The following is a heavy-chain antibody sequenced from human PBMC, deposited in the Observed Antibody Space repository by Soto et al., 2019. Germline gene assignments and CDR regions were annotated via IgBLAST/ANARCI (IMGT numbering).Heavy chain of an antibody. V-gene: IGHV5-51*01. CDR2: IYPGDSDT. J-gene: IGHJ4*02. Sequence: PGESLKICCRGSGYSCTSYWIGWVRQMPGKGLEWMGIIYPGDSDTRYSPSFQGQVTISADKSISTAYLQWSSLKASDTAMYYCARPYDILPGYPSYSAYRGQRTPVPVSP. D-gene: IGHD3-9*01. CDR1: GYSCTSYW. CDR3: ARPYDILPGYPSYSAY.